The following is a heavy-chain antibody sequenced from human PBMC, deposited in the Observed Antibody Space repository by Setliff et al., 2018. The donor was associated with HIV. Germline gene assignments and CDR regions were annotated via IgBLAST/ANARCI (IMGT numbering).Heavy chain of an antibody. V-gene: IGHV4-59*08. Sequence: SETLSLTCTVSGGSISSYYWRWIRQPPGKGLEWMGYIYYSGSTNYNPSLKSRVSMSVDTSKNQFYLHLSSVTAADTAVYYCARVSPLTHYYYMDMWGKGTTVTVSS. CDR3: ARVSPLTHYYYMDM. D-gene: IGHD7-27*01. CDR2: IYYSGST. CDR1: GGSISSYY. J-gene: IGHJ6*03.